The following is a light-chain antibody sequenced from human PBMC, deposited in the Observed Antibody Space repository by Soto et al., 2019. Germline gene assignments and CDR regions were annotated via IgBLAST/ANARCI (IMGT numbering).Light chain of an antibody. CDR3: QQYENYYT. CDR2: KAS. Sequence: DIHMTQSPSTLSASVGDRVTITCRASQSISTWLAWYQQKPGKAPKRLIYKASSLEGGVPSRFSGSGSGTEFTLTISSLQPDDLATYYCQQYENYYTFGQGTKLEIQ. J-gene: IGKJ2*01. CDR1: QSISTW. V-gene: IGKV1-5*03.